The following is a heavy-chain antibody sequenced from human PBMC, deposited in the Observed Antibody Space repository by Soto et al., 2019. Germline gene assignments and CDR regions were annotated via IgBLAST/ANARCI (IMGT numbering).Heavy chain of an antibody. J-gene: IGHJ1*01. CDR3: ARGLSRTRYYYDSSGYHAEYFQH. D-gene: IGHD3-22*01. CDR1: GGSFSGYY. CDR2: INHSGST. Sequence: SETLSLTCAVYGGSFSGYYWSWIRQPPGKGLEWIGEINHSGSTNYNPSLKSRVTISVDTSKNQFSLKLSSVTAADTAVYYCARGLSRTRYYYDSSGYHAEYFQHWGQGTLVTVSS. V-gene: IGHV4-34*01.